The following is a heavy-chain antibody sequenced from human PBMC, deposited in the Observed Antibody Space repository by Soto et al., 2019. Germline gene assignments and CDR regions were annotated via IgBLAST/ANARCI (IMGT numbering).Heavy chain of an antibody. D-gene: IGHD3-3*01. V-gene: IGHV3-66*01. CDR3: AREVRVRGFAFDI. CDR2: IYSGGNT. J-gene: IGHJ3*02. Sequence: GGSLRLSCAISGFTVSRNYMNWGRQAPGKGLEWVSFIYSGGNTYYADSVKGRFTISRDNSKNMLYLQMNSLRVEDTAVYYCAREVRVRGFAFDIWGQGTMVTVSS. CDR1: GFTVSRNY.